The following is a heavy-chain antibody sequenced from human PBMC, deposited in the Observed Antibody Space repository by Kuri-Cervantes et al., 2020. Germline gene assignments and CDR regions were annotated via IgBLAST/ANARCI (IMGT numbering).Heavy chain of an antibody. CDR2: ISSSGSTI. D-gene: IGHD6-13*01. CDR1: GFTFSSYV. J-gene: IGHJ6*02. V-gene: IGHV3-48*04. Sequence: GESLKISCVVSGFTFSSYVMHWVRQAPGKGLEWVSYISSSGSTIYYADSVKGRFTISRDNAKNSLYLQMNSLRAEDTAVYYCARDRRSPSIAAAGTMGYYYYGMDVWGQGTTVTVSS. CDR3: ARDRRSPSIAAAGTMGYYYYGMDV.